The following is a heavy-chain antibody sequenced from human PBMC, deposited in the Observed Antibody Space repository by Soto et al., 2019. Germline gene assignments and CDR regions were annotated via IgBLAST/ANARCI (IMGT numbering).Heavy chain of an antibody. CDR3: SRETYYYDSSGYYYADY. D-gene: IGHD3-22*01. J-gene: IGHJ4*02. CDR2: IKSKAYGGTT. Sequence: GGSLRLSCTASGFTFGDYAMSWFRQAPGKGLEWVGFIKSKAYGGTTEYAASVKGRFSISRDDPKSIAYLQMNSLKTEDTAVYYCSRETYYYDSSGYYYADYWGQGT. CDR1: GFTFGDYA. V-gene: IGHV3-49*03.